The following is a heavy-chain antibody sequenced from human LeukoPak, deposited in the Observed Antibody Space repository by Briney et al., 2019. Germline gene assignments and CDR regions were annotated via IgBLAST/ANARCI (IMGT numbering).Heavy chain of an antibody. Sequence: GGSLRLSCTASGSTISSHGMHWVRQAPGKGLEWVGFIRSKAYGGTTEYAASVKGRFTISRDDSRSIAYLQMSSLKTEDTAVYYCTRARASYYFDYWGQGTLVTVSS. V-gene: IGHV3-49*04. CDR3: TRARASYYFDY. J-gene: IGHJ4*02. D-gene: IGHD3-10*01. CDR1: GSTISSHG. CDR2: IRSKAYGGTT.